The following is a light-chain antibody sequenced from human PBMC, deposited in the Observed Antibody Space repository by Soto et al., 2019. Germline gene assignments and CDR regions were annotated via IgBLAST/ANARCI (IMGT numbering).Light chain of an antibody. CDR2: EVS. CDR1: SSDVGGYNY. V-gene: IGLV2-8*01. J-gene: IGLJ1*01. CDR3: SSYAGSNNRYV. Sequence: QSVLTQPPSASGSPGQSVTISCTGTSSDVGGYNYVSWYQQHPGKAPKLMIYEVSKRPSGVPDRFSGSKSGNTASLTVSGLQAEDEADYYCSSYAGSNNRYVLGTGTKVTVL.